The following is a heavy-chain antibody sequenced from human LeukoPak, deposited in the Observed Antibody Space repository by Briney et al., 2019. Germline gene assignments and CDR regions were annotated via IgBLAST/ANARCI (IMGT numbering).Heavy chain of an antibody. CDR2: IYSSGST. J-gene: IGHJ6*02. V-gene: IGHV4-59*01. Sequence: SETLSLTCTVSDNSFSSYYWSWIRQPPGKGLEWIGSIYSSGSTNYSPSLKSRVTISVDTSKNQFSLKLNSVTAADTAVYYCARQGGGNSGYYYYGMDVWGQGTTVTVSS. CDR1: DNSFSSYY. D-gene: IGHD4-23*01. CDR3: ARQGGGNSGYYYYGMDV.